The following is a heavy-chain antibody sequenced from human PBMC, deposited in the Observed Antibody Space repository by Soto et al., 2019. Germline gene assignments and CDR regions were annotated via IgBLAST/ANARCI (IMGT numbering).Heavy chain of an antibody. CDR3: ARASEGWYQGRYYYGMDV. D-gene: IGHD6-19*01. J-gene: IGHJ6*02. CDR2: IYYSGST. CDR1: GGSVSSGSYY. Sequence: QVQLQESGPGLVKPSETLSLTCTVSGGSVSSGSYYWSWIRQPPGKGLEWIGYIYYSGSTNYNPSPRRPVTRSVDTSNDHTSLKLSAVTAACTAVYYCARASEGWYQGRYYYGMDVWGQGTTVTVSS. V-gene: IGHV4-61*03.